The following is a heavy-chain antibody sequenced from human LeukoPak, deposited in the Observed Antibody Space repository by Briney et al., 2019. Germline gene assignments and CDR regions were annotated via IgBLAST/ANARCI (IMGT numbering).Heavy chain of an antibody. Sequence: SETLSLTCTVSGDSFSGYYWGWIRQPPGKGLECVGYIHSSGSTAYNPSLKSRVSMSLDTSKNHLSLKLTSVTAPDTAVYFCAKSGGFGDPSMYHYFVLWGRGTLVSVSS. V-gene: IGHV4-4*08. D-gene: IGHD4-17*01. CDR2: IHSSGST. J-gene: IGHJ2*01. CDR1: GDSFSGYY. CDR3: AKSGGFGDPSMYHYFVL.